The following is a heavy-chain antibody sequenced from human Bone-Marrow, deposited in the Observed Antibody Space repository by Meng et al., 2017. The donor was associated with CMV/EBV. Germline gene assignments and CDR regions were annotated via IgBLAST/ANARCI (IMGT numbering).Heavy chain of an antibody. Sequence: SETLSLTCAVYGGSFSGYYWSWIRQPPGKGLEWIGEINHSGSTNYNPSLESRVTISGDTSKNHFSLMLSSRTAADTAVYYCARGRSNWNDYPFVYWGQGTLVTVSS. CDR1: GGSFSGYY. CDR3: ARGRSNWNDYPFVY. D-gene: IGHD1-1*01. V-gene: IGHV4-34*01. CDR2: INHSGST. J-gene: IGHJ4*02.